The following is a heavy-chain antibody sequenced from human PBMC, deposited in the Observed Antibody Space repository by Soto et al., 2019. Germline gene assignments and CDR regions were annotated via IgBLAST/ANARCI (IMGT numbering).Heavy chain of an antibody. Sequence: ASVKVSCKASGYTFTGYYMHWVRQAPGQGLEWMGWINPNSGGTNYAQKFQGWVTMTRDTSISTAYMELSRLRSDDTAVYYCARESVVTGTHHFDYWSQGTLVTVSS. CDR2: INPNSGGT. D-gene: IGHD1-7*01. CDR3: ARESVVTGTHHFDY. J-gene: IGHJ4*02. V-gene: IGHV1-2*04. CDR1: GYTFTGYY.